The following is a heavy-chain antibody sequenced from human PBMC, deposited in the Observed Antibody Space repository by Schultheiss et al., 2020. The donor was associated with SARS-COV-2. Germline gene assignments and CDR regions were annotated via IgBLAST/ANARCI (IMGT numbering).Heavy chain of an antibody. CDR2: INPNSGGT. Sequence: ASVKVSCKASGYTFTSYGISWVRQAPGQGLEWMGWINPNSGGTNYAQKFQGWVTMTRDTSISTAYMELSSLRSEDTAVYYCARDRRYYDSSGYPLDYWGQGTLVTVSS. CDR3: ARDRRYYDSSGYPLDY. J-gene: IGHJ4*02. D-gene: IGHD3-22*01. V-gene: IGHV1-2*04. CDR1: GYTFTSYG.